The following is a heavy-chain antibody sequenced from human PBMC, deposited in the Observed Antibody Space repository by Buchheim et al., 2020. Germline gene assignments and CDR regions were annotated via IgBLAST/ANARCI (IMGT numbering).Heavy chain of an antibody. CDR1: GFTFSSYS. Sequence: EVQLVESGGGLVQPGGSLRLSCAASGFTFSSYSMNWVRQAPGKGLEWVSYISRSSSAIYYADSLKGRFTISRDNAKNSLYLQMNSLRDEDTAVYYCATLDYGDYGYFDYWGQGTL. CDR2: ISRSSSAI. CDR3: ATLDYGDYGYFDY. V-gene: IGHV3-48*02. D-gene: IGHD4-17*01. J-gene: IGHJ4*02.